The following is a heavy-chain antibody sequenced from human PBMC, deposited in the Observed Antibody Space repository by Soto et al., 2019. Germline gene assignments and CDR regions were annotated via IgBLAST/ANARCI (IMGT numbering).Heavy chain of an antibody. CDR2: LSADNGNT. CDR3: ARCIQQDYYYGMDV. V-gene: IGHV1-18*01. J-gene: IGHJ6*02. CDR1: GYTFYSHS. Sequence: QAQLVQSGAEVKKPGASVKVSCKASGYTFYSHSISWVRQAPGQGLEWMGRLSADNGNTKYAQKLRGIVTMTTDTSTRTVYMELRNLRSDDTAVYYCARCIQQDYYYGMDVWGQGTTVTVSS. D-gene: IGHD5-18*01.